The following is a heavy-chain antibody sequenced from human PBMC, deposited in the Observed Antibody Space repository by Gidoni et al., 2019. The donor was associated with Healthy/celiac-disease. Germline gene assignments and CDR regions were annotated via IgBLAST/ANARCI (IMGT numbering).Heavy chain of an antibody. D-gene: IGHD6-13*01. CDR2: IKQDGSEK. CDR3: ARDPYSGGYYYYMDV. Sequence: EVQLVESVGSLVQPGGSLRLSCAASGFTFSSYWMSWVRQAPWKGLEWVANIKQDGSEKYCVDSVKGRFTISRDNAKNSLYLQMNSLRDEDTAVYYCARDPYSGGYYYYMDVWGKGTTVTVSS. CDR1: GFTFSSYW. J-gene: IGHJ6*03. V-gene: IGHV3-7*01.